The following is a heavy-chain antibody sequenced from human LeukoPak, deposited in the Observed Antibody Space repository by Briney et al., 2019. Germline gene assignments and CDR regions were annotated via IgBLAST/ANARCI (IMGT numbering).Heavy chain of an antibody. CDR3: VAVAATYYFDY. V-gene: IGHV4-34*01. CDR2: INHSGST. D-gene: IGHD6-19*01. J-gene: IGHJ4*02. Sequence: SETLSLTCTVSGGSISSYYWSWIRQPPGKGLEWIGEINHSGSTNYNPSLKSRVTISVDTSKNQFSLKLSSVTAADTAVYYAVAVAATYYFDYWGQGTLVTVSS. CDR1: GGSISSYY.